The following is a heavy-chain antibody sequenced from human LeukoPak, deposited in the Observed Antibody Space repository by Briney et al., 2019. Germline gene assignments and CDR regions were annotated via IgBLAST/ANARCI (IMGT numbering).Heavy chain of an antibody. V-gene: IGHV4-34*01. J-gene: IGHJ5*02. CDR2: INHSGST. D-gene: IGHD3-10*01. CDR3: ARGARYYGSGSYRITNWFDP. CDR1: GFTFSDYW. Sequence: GSLRLSCVASGFTFSDYWMSWIRQPPGKGLEWIGEINHSGSTNYNPSPKSRVTISVDTSKNQFSLKLSSVTAADTAVYYCARGARYYGSGSYRITNWFDPWGQGTLVTVSS.